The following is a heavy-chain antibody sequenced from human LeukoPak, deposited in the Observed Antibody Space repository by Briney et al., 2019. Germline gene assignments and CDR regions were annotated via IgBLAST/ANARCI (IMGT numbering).Heavy chain of an antibody. CDR3: ARWSSSWYIDY. D-gene: IGHD6-13*01. Sequence: GASVKVSCKASGYTFTSYGISWVRQAPGQGLEWMGWISAYNGNAHYAQKVQGRVTMTTDTSTRTTYMEVRSLRSDDTAVYYCARWSSSWYIDYWGQGTLVTVSS. CDR2: ISAYNGNA. CDR1: GYTFTSYG. J-gene: IGHJ4*02. V-gene: IGHV1-18*01.